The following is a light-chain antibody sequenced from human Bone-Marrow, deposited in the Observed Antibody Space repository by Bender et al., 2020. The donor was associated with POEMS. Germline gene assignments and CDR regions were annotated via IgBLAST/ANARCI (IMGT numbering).Light chain of an antibody. CDR3: QEWDTGLVF. CDR1: SIASKR. V-gene: IGLV3-21*02. J-gene: IGLJ2*01. CDR2: DDS. Sequence: ITCGGNSIASKRVHWYQQKPGQAPVLVVYDDSDRPSGIPERLSGSNSGNTATLMISRVEAGDEADYYCQEWDTGLVFFGGGTQLTVL.